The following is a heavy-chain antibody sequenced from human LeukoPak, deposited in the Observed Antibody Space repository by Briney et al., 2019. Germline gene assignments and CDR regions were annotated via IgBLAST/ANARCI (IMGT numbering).Heavy chain of an antibody. CDR1: GFTVNRNY. Sequence: GGSLRLSCAASGFTVNRNYMIWVRQAPGKGLECVSVIYSGGNTWYADSVKGRFTISRATNTLYLQMNSLRAEDTAVYYCARKSDSLLVREGDCWGQGTLVTVSS. V-gene: IGHV3-66*01. CDR3: ARKSDSLLVREGDC. J-gene: IGHJ4*02. CDR2: IYSGGNT. D-gene: IGHD3-10*01.